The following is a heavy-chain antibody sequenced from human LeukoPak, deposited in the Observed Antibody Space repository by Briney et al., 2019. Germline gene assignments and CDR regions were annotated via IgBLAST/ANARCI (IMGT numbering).Heavy chain of an antibody. CDR2: IIPIFGTA. V-gene: IGHV1-69*05. CDR1: GGTFSSYA. D-gene: IGHD4-17*01. CDR3: ASQIYGDQGGWYFDL. Sequence: SVKVSCKASGGTFSSYAINWVRQAPGQGLEWMGRIIPIFGTANYAQKFQGRVTITTDESTSTAYMELSSLRSEDTAVYYCASQIYGDQGGWYFDLWGRGTLVTVSS. J-gene: IGHJ2*01.